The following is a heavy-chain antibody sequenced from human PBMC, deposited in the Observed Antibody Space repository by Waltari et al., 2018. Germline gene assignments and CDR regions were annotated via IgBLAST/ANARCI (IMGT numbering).Heavy chain of an antibody. CDR1: EGTFGSYG. Sequence: QVQLVQSGAEVKKPGSSVKVSCKASEGTFGSYGITWVRQAPGEGLEWMGGIIPILGTAPNYAQKFQGRLTVTADESTATVYMDLSGLRSDDTAVYYCARRQLGGPFDPWGQGTLVTVSS. D-gene: IGHD3-16*01. CDR3: ARRQLGGPFDP. CDR2: IIPILGTAP. J-gene: IGHJ5*02. V-gene: IGHV1-69*11.